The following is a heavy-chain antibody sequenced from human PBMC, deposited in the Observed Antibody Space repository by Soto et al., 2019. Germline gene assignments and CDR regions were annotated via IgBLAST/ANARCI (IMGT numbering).Heavy chain of an antibody. J-gene: IGHJ3*01. Sequence: GESLKSSCLVSGDDFAMYWIAWVRQTPGRGLEWIGIIHPSDSDIRYSPSFQGHVTISVDRPTTTDYLQWSGLKASESATYYCARHRRAIVASTDXLANWGQGTKVTVSS. CDR1: GDDFAMYW. CDR2: IHPSDSDI. CDR3: ARHRRAIVASTDXLAN. V-gene: IGHV5-51*01. D-gene: IGHD5-12*01.